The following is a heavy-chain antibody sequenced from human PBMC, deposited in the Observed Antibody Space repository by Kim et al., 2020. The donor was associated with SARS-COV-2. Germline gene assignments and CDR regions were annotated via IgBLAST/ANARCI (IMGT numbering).Heavy chain of an antibody. Sequence: GGSLRLSCAASGFTFSSYAMHWVRQAPGKGLEWVAVISYDGSNKYYADSVKGRFTISRDNSKNTLYLQMNSLRAEDTAVYYCARSGRTGAMVVSFDYWGQGTLVTVSS. CDR3: ARSGRTGAMVVSFDY. CDR1: GFTFSSYA. CDR2: ISYDGSNK. D-gene: IGHD5-18*01. J-gene: IGHJ4*02. V-gene: IGHV3-30-3*01.